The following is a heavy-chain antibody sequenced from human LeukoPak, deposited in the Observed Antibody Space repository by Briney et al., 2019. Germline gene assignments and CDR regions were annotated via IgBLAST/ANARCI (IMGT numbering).Heavy chain of an antibody. J-gene: IGHJ6*02. Sequence: PGGSLRLSCAASGFTFSSYSMNWVRQAPGKGLERVSYISSSSSTIYYADSVKGRFTISRDNAKNSLYLQMNSLRDEDTAVYYCARDRQWLDSYGCNYGMDVWGQGTTVTVSS. CDR3: ARDRQWLDSYGCNYGMDV. D-gene: IGHD5-18*01. V-gene: IGHV3-48*02. CDR2: ISSSSSTI. CDR1: GFTFSSYS.